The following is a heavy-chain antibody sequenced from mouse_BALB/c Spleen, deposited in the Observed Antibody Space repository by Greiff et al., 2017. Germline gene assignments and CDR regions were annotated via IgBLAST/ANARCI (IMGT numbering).Heavy chain of an antibody. J-gene: IGHJ4*01. CDR3: AHRYGGYYYAMDY. Sequence: QVQLQQSGAELAKPGASVKMSCKASGYTFTSYWMHWVKQRPGQGLEWIGYINPSTGYTEYNQKFKDKATLTADKSSSTAYMQLSSLTSEDSAVYYCAHRYGGYYYAMDYWGQGTSVTVSS. CDR2: INPSTGYT. V-gene: IGHV1-7*01. CDR1: GYTFTSYW. D-gene: IGHD2-14*01.